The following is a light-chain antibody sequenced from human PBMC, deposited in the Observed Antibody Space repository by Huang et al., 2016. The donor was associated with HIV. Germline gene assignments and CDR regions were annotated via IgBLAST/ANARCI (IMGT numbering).Light chain of an antibody. CDR1: QTVLYKSNNKNFKNY. V-gene: IGKV4-1*01. CDR3: QQYYDTPRT. J-gene: IGKJ1*01. Sequence: DIVMTQSPDSLAVSLGERATINCKSSQTVLYKSNNKNFKNYLAWYQQKPGQPPQLLIYCASARQSGVPDRFSGSGSGTDFTLTISSLQAEDVAVYYCQQYYDTPRTFGQGTKVEIK. CDR2: CAS.